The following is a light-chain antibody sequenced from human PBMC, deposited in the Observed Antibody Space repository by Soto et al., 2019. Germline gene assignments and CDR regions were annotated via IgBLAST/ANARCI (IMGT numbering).Light chain of an antibody. CDR2: LGS. CDR1: QSLLHSDGYNY. Sequence: DIVMTQSPLSLPVTPGEPASISCRSSQSLLHSDGYNYLDWYLQKPGQSPQLLIYLGSNRASGVPDRFSGSGSGTDFTLKISRVEAEDVAFYYCMQALQTPWTFGQGTKVEI. CDR3: MQALQTPWT. V-gene: IGKV2-28*01. J-gene: IGKJ1*01.